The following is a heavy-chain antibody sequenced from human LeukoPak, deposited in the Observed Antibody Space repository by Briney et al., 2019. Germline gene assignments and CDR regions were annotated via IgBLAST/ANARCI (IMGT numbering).Heavy chain of an antibody. CDR2: INHSGST. V-gene: IGHV4-34*01. CDR3: ARGMALPDY. D-gene: IGHD3-10*01. Sequence: SEILSLTCAVYGGSFSGYYWSWIRQPPGKGLEWIGEINHSGSTNYNPSLKSRVTISVDTSKNQFSLKLSSVTAADTAVYYCARGMALPDYWGQGTLVTVSS. CDR1: GGSFSGYY. J-gene: IGHJ4*02.